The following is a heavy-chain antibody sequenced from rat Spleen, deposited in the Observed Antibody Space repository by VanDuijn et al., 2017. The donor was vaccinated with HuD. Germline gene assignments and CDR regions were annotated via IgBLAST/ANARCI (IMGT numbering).Heavy chain of an antibody. V-gene: IGHV5-7*01. Sequence: EVQLVESGGGLVQPGRSLKLSCAASGFTFSDYNMAWVRQAPKKGLEWVATIIYDGTRAFYRDSVQGRFTISRDNAKSTLYLQMDSLRSEDTATYYCARHHLGRYYYVMDAWGQGASVTVSS. CDR1: GFTFSDYN. CDR2: IIYDGTRA. CDR3: ARHHLGRYYYVMDA. D-gene: IGHD4-6*01. J-gene: IGHJ4*01.